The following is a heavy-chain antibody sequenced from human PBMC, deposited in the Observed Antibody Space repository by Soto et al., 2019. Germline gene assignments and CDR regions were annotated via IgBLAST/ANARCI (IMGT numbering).Heavy chain of an antibody. Sequence: EVPLVESGGGLIQPGGSLRLSCAASGFTVSSNYMSWVRQAPGKGLEWVSVIYSGGSTYYADSVKGRFTISRDNSKNTLYLQMNSLRAEDTAVYYCARRNFGVGSGPAHFDYWGQGTLVTVSS. D-gene: IGHD3-3*01. V-gene: IGHV3-53*01. CDR2: IYSGGST. J-gene: IGHJ4*02. CDR1: GFTVSSNY. CDR3: ARRNFGVGSGPAHFDY.